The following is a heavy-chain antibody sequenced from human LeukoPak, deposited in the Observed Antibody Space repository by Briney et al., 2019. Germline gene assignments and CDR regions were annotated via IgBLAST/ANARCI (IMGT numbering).Heavy chain of an antibody. Sequence: GGSLRLSCAASRFTFSSYGMHWVRQAPGRGLEWVTIISFDGSNKYYADSVKGRFTISRDNSKNTLYLQMKSLRAEDTALYYCARGDKQLVFERRKGGFDPWGQGTLVTVSS. CDR3: ARGDKQLVFERRKGGFDP. J-gene: IGHJ5*02. D-gene: IGHD6-13*01. CDR1: RFTFSSYG. CDR2: ISFDGSNK. V-gene: IGHV3-30*19.